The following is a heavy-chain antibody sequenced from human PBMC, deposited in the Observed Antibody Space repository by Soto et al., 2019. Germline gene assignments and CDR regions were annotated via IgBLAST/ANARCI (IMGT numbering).Heavy chain of an antibody. J-gene: IGHJ4*02. Sequence: GESLKISCKGSGYSFTSYWIGWVRQMPGKGLEWKGIMKPGKGLEWMGIIYPGDSDTRYSPSFQGQVTISADKSISTAYLQWSSLKASDTAMYYCARRPNYSNYVGDYWGQGTLVTVSS. V-gene: IGHV5-51*01. CDR2: IYPGDSDT. CDR3: ARRPNYSNYVGDY. CDR1: GYSFTSYW. D-gene: IGHD4-4*01.